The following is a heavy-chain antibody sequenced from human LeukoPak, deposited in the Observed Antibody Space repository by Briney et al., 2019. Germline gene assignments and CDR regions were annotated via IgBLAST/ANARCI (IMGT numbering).Heavy chain of an antibody. Sequence: GESLKISCKGFGYNFTDYWIGWVRQMPGKGLEWMGVMFPRDSDTRYSPSFLGQVTISADTSINTVYLQWYSLKASDTAMYYCATPYYYGSGSFEGFDIWGQGTVVTVSS. J-gene: IGHJ3*02. CDR1: GYNFTDYW. CDR3: ATPYYYGSGSFEGFDI. V-gene: IGHV5-51*01. D-gene: IGHD3-10*01. CDR2: MFPRDSDT.